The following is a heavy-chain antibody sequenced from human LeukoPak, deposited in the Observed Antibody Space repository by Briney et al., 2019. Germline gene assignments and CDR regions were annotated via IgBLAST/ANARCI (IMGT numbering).Heavy chain of an antibody. Sequence: PSETLSLTCTVSGGSISSYYWSWIRQPPGKGLEWIGYIYYSGSTNYNPSLKSRVTISVDTSKNQFSLKLSSVTAADTAVYYCARGRGRPRITMIVVVPGAFDIWGQGTMVTVSS. CDR2: IYYSGST. CDR3: ARGRGRPRITMIVVVPGAFDI. CDR1: GGSISSYY. D-gene: IGHD3-22*01. V-gene: IGHV4-59*01. J-gene: IGHJ3*02.